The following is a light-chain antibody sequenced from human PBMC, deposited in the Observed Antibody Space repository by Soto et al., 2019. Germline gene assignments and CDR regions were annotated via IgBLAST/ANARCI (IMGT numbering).Light chain of an antibody. CDR2: GAS. CDR1: QSVSSN. CDR3: QQRSNWPLIT. J-gene: IGKJ5*01. V-gene: IGKV3-15*01. Sequence: EIVMTQSPATLSVSPGERGSLSCRASQSVSSNLAWYQQKPGQATRLLIYGASTRANGIPARFSGSGSGTDFTLTFSSLEPEDFAFYYCQQRSNWPLITFGQGTRLEI.